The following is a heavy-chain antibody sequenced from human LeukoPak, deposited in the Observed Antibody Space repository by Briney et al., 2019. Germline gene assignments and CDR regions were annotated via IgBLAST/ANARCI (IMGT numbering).Heavy chain of an antibody. CDR3: ARETSQKGAHYMDV. V-gene: IGHV4-59*01. CDR1: GGSISSYY. J-gene: IGHJ6*03. Sequence: SETLSLTCTVSGGSISSYYWSWIRQPPGKGLEWIGYIYYSGSTNYNPSLRSRVTISVHTSKNQFSLKLRSVTAADTAVYYCARETSQKGAHYMDVWGKGTTVTISS. CDR2: IYYSGST. D-gene: IGHD3-16*01.